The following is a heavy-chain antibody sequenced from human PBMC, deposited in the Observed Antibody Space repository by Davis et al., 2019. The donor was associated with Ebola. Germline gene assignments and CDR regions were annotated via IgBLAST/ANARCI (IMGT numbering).Heavy chain of an antibody. J-gene: IGHJ6*02. Sequence: GESLKISCAASGFTFSDYYMSWLRQAPGKGLEWVSYISSSGSTIYYADSVKGRFTISRDNAKNSLYLQMNSLSAEDTAVYYCARRLIAARPYYYYGMDVWGQGTTVTVSS. CDR2: ISSSGSTI. D-gene: IGHD6-6*01. CDR3: ARRLIAARPYYYYGMDV. V-gene: IGHV3-11*01. CDR1: GFTFSDYY.